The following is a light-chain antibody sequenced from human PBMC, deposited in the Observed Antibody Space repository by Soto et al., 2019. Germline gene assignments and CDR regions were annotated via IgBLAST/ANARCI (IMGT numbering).Light chain of an antibody. CDR3: QSYGDSLSVHYV. Sequence: QSVLMQPPSVSGAPGQRVTISCTGSSSNIGSTYDVQWYQQLPGTAPKLLIHGNTNRPSGVPDRFSGSKSGTSASLAITGLQADDEADYYCQSYGDSLSVHYVFGTGTKLTVL. V-gene: IGLV1-40*01. CDR2: GNT. J-gene: IGLJ1*01. CDR1: SSNIGSTYD.